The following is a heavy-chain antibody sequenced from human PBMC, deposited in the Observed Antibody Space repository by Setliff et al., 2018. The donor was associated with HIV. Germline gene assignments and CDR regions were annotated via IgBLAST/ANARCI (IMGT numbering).Heavy chain of an antibody. CDR1: GGSISSGGYY. J-gene: IGHJ6*03. CDR3: ARYCGGDCYPSAYYMDV. Sequence: SETLSLTCTVSGGSISSGGYYWSWIRQHPGRGLEWIGYIYYSGRTYYNPSLKSRVTISVDTSEIQFSLKLSSVTAADTAVYYCARYCGGDCYPSAYYMDVWGKGTTVTVSS. V-gene: IGHV4-31*03. D-gene: IGHD2-21*01. CDR2: IYYSGRT.